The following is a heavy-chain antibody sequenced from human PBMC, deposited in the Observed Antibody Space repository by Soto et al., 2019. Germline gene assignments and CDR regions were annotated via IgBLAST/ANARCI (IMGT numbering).Heavy chain of an antibody. V-gene: IGHV3-33*01. CDR3: AREGVTIFGVVIGMDV. J-gene: IGHJ6*02. CDR1: GFTFSSYG. CDR2: IWYDGSNK. Sequence: PGGSLRLSCAASGFTFSSYGMHWVRQAPGKGLEWVAVIWYDGSNKYYADSVKGRFTTSRDNSKNTLYLQMDSLRAEDTAVYYCAREGVTIFGVVIGMDVWGQGTTVTVSS. D-gene: IGHD3-3*01.